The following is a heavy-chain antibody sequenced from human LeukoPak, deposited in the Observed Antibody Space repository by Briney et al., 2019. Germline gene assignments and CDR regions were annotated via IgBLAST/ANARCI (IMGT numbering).Heavy chain of an antibody. CDR1: GFTFSSYA. CDR2: ISGSGGST. Sequence: GGSLRLSCAASGFTFSSYAMSWVRQAPGKGLEWVSAISGSGGSTYYADSVKGRFTISRDNSKNTLYLQMNSLRAEDTAVYYCAKKGTSSAVAFTDYWGQGTLVTVST. D-gene: IGHD6-19*01. J-gene: IGHJ4*02. CDR3: AKKGTSSAVAFTDY. V-gene: IGHV3-23*01.